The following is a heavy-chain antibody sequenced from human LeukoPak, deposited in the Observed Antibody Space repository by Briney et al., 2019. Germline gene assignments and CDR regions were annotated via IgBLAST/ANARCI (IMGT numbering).Heavy chain of an antibody. CDR1: GGSIISTSYY. Sequence: PSETLSLTCTVSGGSIISTSYYWGWIRQPPGKGLEWIGSIYYSGSTYYNPSLKSRVTISVDTSKNQFSLKLSSVTAADTAVYYCAREIRWSRLNYWGQGTLVTVSS. CDR3: AREIRWSRLNY. CDR2: IYYSGST. V-gene: IGHV4-39*07. J-gene: IGHJ4*02. D-gene: IGHD3-3*01.